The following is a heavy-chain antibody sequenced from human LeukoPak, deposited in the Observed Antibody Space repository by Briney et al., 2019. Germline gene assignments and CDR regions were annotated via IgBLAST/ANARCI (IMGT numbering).Heavy chain of an antibody. CDR1: GYTFTSYG. J-gene: IGHJ5*02. V-gene: IGHV1-18*01. CDR2: ISAYNGNT. CDR3: ARVTVTTGGWFDP. D-gene: IGHD4-17*01. Sequence: ASVKVPCKASGYTFTSYGISWVRQAPGQGLEWMGWISAYNGNTNYAQKFQGRVTITADKSTSTAYMELSSLRSEDTAVYYCARVTVTTGGWFDPWGQGTLVTVSS.